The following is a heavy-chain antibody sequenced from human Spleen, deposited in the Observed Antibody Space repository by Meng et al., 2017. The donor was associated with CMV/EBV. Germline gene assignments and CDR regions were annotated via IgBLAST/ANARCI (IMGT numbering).Heavy chain of an antibody. D-gene: IGHD2-2*01. V-gene: IGHV3-33*01. Sequence: GGSLRLSCAASGFTFSSYGMHWVRQAPGKGLEWVAVIWYDGSNKYYADSVKGRFTISRDNSKNTLYLQMNSLRAEDTAVYYCARDAVVPAAHAWGQGTMVTVSS. J-gene: IGHJ3*01. CDR3: ARDAVVPAAHA. CDR1: GFTFSSYG. CDR2: IWYDGSNK.